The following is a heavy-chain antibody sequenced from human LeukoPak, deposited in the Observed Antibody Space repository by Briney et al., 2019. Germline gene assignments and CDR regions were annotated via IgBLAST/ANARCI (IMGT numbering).Heavy chain of an antibody. V-gene: IGHV1-69*06. CDR1: GGTFSSYA. J-gene: IGHJ4*02. D-gene: IGHD2/OR15-2a*01. CDR2: IIPISGTA. CDR3: ARAIADLYYFDY. Sequence: SVKVSCKASGGTFSSYAISWVRQAPGQGLEWMGGIIPISGTANYAQKFQGRVTITADKSTSTAYMELSSLRSEDTAVYYCARAIADLYYFDYWGQGTLVTVSS.